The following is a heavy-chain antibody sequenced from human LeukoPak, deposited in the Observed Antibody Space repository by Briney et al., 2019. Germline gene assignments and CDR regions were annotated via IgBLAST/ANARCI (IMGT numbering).Heavy chain of an antibody. Sequence: PGGSLRLSCAASGFTFSTYEMNWVRRAPGKGLEWVANIKHDGSEKQDGSEKNYVDSVKGRFTISRDNAKNSLYLQMNSLRAEDTAVYYCARSGRGVDSFYFYMDVWGKGTTVTVSS. J-gene: IGHJ6*03. CDR3: ARSGRGVDSFYFYMDV. D-gene: IGHD3-10*01. CDR2: IKHDGSEKQDGSEK. CDR1: GFTFSTYE. V-gene: IGHV3-7*01.